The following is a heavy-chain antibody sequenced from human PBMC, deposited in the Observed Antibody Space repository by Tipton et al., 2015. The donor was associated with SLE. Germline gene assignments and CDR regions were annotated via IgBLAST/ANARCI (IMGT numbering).Heavy chain of an antibody. CDR2: IHQGGST. V-gene: IGHV4-34*01. D-gene: IGHD3-3*01. Sequence: LRLSCAVYGESLSGYYWSWIRRTPGKGLEWIGEIHQGGSTKYNPSLKSRVTISVDTSKNQFSLSLTSVTAADTAVYFCARVGYYDFWSGHDYHYGMDVWGQGTTVTVSS. CDR1: GESLSGYY. J-gene: IGHJ6*02. CDR3: ARVGYYDFWSGHDYHYGMDV.